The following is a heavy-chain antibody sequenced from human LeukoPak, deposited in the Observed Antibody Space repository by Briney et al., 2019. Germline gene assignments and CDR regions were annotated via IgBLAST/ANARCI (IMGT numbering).Heavy chain of an antibody. V-gene: IGHV1-2*02. J-gene: IGHJ4*01. CDR3: ARASHSSSDY. Sequence: GASVKVSCKASGYTFTVYYIHWVRQAPGQGLEWMGWINLNSGGTSYAQKFQGRGTMTRDTSISTAYMELSRLRSDDTAAYYCARASHSSSDYWGHGKPVTVSS. CDR1: GYTFTVYY. CDR2: INLNSGGT. D-gene: IGHD6-6*01.